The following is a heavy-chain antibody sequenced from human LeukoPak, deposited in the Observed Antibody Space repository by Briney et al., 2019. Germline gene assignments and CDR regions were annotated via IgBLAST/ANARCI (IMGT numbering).Heavy chain of an antibody. D-gene: IGHD3-9*01. Sequence: ASVKVSCKASGYTFTSYDINWVRQATGQGLEWMGWMNPNSGNTGYAQKFQGRVTITRNTSISTAYMELSSLRSEDTAVYYCASWAGTATGFSGPFDYWGQGTPVTVSS. CDR3: ASWAGTATGFSGPFDY. CDR2: MNPNSGNT. CDR1: GYTFTSYD. V-gene: IGHV1-8*03. J-gene: IGHJ4*02.